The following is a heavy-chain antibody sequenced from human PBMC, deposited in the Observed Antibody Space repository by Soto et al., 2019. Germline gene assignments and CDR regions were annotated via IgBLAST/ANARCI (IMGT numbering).Heavy chain of an antibody. CDR3: ASDMSTT. CDR1: GYTFTSHD. Sequence: QVQLVQSGAEVKKPGASVKVSCKASGYTFTSHDINWMRQTTGQGLEWMGWMNPNSGHTNSAQKFQRRVTMTRHTSINTAYMELTNLRSEDTAIYYCASDMSTTWGQGTLVTVSS. V-gene: IGHV1-8*01. J-gene: IGHJ5*02. CDR2: MNPNSGHT. D-gene: IGHD2-2*01.